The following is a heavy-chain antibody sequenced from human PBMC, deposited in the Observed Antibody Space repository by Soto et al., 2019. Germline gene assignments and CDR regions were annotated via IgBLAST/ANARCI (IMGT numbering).Heavy chain of an antibody. CDR2: INHSGST. J-gene: IGHJ3*02. CDR3: ARGSAMIVDHDAFDI. CDR1: GGSFSGYY. Sequence: QVQLQQWGAGLLKPSETLSLTCAVYGGSFSGYYWNWIRQPPGKGLEWIGEINHSGSTNYNPSLKSRVTISVDTSKNQFSLKLSSVTAADTAVYYCARGSAMIVDHDAFDIWGQGTMVTVSS. V-gene: IGHV4-34*01. D-gene: IGHD3-22*01.